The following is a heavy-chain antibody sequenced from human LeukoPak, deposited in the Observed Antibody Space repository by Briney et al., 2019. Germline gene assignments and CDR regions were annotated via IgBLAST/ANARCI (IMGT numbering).Heavy chain of an antibody. Sequence: SETLSLTCTVSGGSISSSSYYWGWIRQPPGKGLEWIGSMSYSGSTYYNPSLKSRVTISVDTSKNQFSLKLSSVTAADTAVYYCARQIPYYDFWSGYYTPSWGQGTLVTVSS. J-gene: IGHJ4*02. CDR2: MSYSGST. D-gene: IGHD3-3*01. V-gene: IGHV4-39*01. CDR3: ARQIPYYDFWSGYYTPS. CDR1: GGSISSSSYY.